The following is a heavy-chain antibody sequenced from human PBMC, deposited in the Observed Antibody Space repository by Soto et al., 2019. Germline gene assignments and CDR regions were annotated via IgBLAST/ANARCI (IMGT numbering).Heavy chain of an antibody. CDR3: ARAPDSYDFWSGYFPGWFDP. D-gene: IGHD3-3*01. CDR2: IYHSGST. Sequence: SETLSLTCAVSGGSISSGGYSWSWIRQPPGKGLEWIGYIYHSGSTYYNPSLKSRVTISVDRSKNQFSLKLSSVTAADTAVYYCARAPDSYDFWSGYFPGWFDPWGQGTLVTVS. V-gene: IGHV4-30-2*01. J-gene: IGHJ5*02. CDR1: GGSISSGGYS.